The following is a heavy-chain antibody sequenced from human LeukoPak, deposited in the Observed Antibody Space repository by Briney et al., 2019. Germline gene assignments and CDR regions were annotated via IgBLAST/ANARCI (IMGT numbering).Heavy chain of an antibody. Sequence: SETLSLTCTVSGGSISSYYWSWIRQPPGKGLEWIGYIYYSGSTNYNPSLKSRVTISVDTSKNQFSLKLSSVTAADTAVYYCARGAESPYSSSWLIDYWGQGTLVTVSS. J-gene: IGHJ4*02. CDR3: ARGAESPYSSSWLIDY. CDR1: GGSISSYY. D-gene: IGHD6-13*01. V-gene: IGHV4-59*12. CDR2: IYYSGST.